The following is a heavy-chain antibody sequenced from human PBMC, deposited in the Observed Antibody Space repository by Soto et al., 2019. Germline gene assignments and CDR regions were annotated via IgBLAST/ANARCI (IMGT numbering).Heavy chain of an antibody. CDR1: GFTFSSYA. V-gene: IGHV3-23*01. CDR3: ARGQYYDYFWGSYLIIYFDY. J-gene: IGHJ4*02. Sequence: EVQLLESGGGLVQPGGSLRLSCAASGFTFSSYAMSWVRQAPGQGLEWVSAISGSGGSTYYADSVKGRFTISRDNSKNTLYLQMNSLRAEDTAVYYCARGQYYDYFWGSYLIIYFDYWGQGTLVTVSS. CDR2: ISGSGGST. D-gene: IGHD3-16*02.